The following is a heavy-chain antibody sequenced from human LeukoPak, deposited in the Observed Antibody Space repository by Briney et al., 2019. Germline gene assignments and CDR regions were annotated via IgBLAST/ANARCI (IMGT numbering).Heavy chain of an antibody. Sequence: PGGSLRLSCAASGFTFSSYAMRWVRQAPGKGLEWVSAISGSGGSTCYADSVRGRFTISRDNSKNTLYLQMNSLRAEDTAVYYCAKAVYYDSSGYYSPFDYWGQGTLVTVSS. V-gene: IGHV3-23*01. J-gene: IGHJ4*02. CDR3: AKAVYYDSSGYYSPFDY. CDR1: GFTFSSYA. CDR2: ISGSGGST. D-gene: IGHD3-22*01.